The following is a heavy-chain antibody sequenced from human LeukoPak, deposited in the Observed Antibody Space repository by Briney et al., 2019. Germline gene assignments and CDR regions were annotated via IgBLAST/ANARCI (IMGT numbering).Heavy chain of an antibody. Sequence: GASVKVSCKASGYTFTSYDINWVRQATGQGLEWMGWMNPNSGNTNYAQKLQGRVTMTTDTSTSTAYMELRSLRSDDTAVYYCARVSEYSSGWYFAYYYYGMDVWGQGTTVTVSS. V-gene: IGHV1-18*01. CDR1: GYTFTSYD. CDR3: ARVSEYSSGWYFAYYYYGMDV. CDR2: MNPNSGNT. D-gene: IGHD6-19*01. J-gene: IGHJ6*02.